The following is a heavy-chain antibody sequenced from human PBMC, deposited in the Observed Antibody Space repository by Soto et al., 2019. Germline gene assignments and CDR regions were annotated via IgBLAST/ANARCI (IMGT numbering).Heavy chain of an antibody. Sequence: QVQLVQSGAEVKKPGSSVKVSCKASGGTFSSYAISWVRQAPGQGLEWMGGIIPIFGTANYAQKFQGRVTITADESTSTAYMELSSLRSEDTAVYYCARDPHYSSSWYAPPKSYYCGMAVWGQGTTVTVSS. CDR1: GGTFSSYA. CDR3: ARDPHYSSSWYAPPKSYYCGMAV. V-gene: IGHV1-69*12. CDR2: IIPIFGTA. J-gene: IGHJ6*02. D-gene: IGHD6-13*01.